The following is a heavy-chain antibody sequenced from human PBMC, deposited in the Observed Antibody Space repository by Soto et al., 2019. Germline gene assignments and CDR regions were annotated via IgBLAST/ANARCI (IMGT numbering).Heavy chain of an antibody. CDR1: GYSFTSYW. J-gene: IGHJ5*02. CDR2: IYPGDSDT. CDR3: ARGYCTTTICDPWFDP. D-gene: IGHD2-2*01. V-gene: IGHV5-51*01. Sequence: GESLKISCTGVGYSFTSYWIGWVRQMPGKGLEWMGIIYPGDSDTRYSPSFQGQVTISADKSITTAYLQWSSLKASDTAMDYCARGYCTTTICDPWFDPWGQGTLVTVSS.